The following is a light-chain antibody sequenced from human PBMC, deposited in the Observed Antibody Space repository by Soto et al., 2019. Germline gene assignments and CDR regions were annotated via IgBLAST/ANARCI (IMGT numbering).Light chain of an antibody. V-gene: IGKV1-39*01. J-gene: IGKJ1*01. Sequence: DIPMTQSPSSLSASVGDRVTITCRASQSISNYLNWYQQKPGKAPKLLIYAASSLQSGVPSRFSGSGSGTDFTLTISSLQPEDFATYYCQQSYSTPQRTFGQGTKVEIK. CDR1: QSISNY. CDR2: AAS. CDR3: QQSYSTPQRT.